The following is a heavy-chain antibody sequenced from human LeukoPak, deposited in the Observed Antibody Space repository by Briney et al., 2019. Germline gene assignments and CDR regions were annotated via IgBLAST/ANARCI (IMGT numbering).Heavy chain of an antibody. CDR3: ARRQDTVTTSGRAFDI. Sequence: SETLSLTCTVSGGSISSYYWSWIRQPPGKGLEWIGYIYYSGSTNYNPSLKSRVTISVDTSKNQFSLKLSSVTAADTAVYYCARRQDTVTTSGRAFDIWGKGTMVTVSS. V-gene: IGHV4-59*08. J-gene: IGHJ3*02. CDR2: IYYSGST. D-gene: IGHD4-17*01. CDR1: GGSISSYY.